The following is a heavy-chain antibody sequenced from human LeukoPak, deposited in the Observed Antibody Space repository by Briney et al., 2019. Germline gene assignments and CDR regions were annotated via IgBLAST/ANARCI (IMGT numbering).Heavy chain of an antibody. CDR2: ISGSGGTT. CDR3: AKRLSYGSSWYYFDY. V-gene: IGHV3-23*01. Sequence: GGALRLSCAASGFTFSSYAMNWVRQAPGKGLEWVSTISGSGGTTYYADSVKGRLTISRDNSENTLYLQMNSLRAEDTAVYYCAKRLSYGSSWYYFDYWGQGTLVTVSS. CDR1: GFTFSSYA. D-gene: IGHD6-13*01. J-gene: IGHJ4*02.